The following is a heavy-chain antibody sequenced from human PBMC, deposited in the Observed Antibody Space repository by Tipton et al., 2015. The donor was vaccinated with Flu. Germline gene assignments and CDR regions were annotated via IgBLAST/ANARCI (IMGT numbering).Heavy chain of an antibody. V-gene: IGHV1-69*01. J-gene: IGHJ6*02. CDR2: IIPIFGTA. CDR3: ARGGITGTTMHYYYGMDV. Sequence: QSGPEVKKPGSSVKVSCKASGGTFSSYAISWVRQAPGQGLERMGGIIPIFGTANYAQKFQGRVTITADESTSTAYMELSSLRSEDTAVYYCARGGITGTTMHYYYGMDVWGQGTTVTVSS. CDR1: GGTFSSYA. D-gene: IGHD1-7*01.